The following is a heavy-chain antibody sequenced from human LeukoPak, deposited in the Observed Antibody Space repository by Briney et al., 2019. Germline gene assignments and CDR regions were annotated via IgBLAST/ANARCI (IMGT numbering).Heavy chain of an antibody. CDR3: ARDHNWVVDY. CDR2: MNPNSGNT. V-gene: IGHV1-8*01. D-gene: IGHD1-1*01. J-gene: IGHJ4*02. Sequence: ASVKVSCKASGYTFTSYDINWVRQATGQGLEWMGWMNPNSGNTGYAQKFQGRVTMTTDTSTSTAYMALRSLRSDDTAVYYCARDHNWVVDYWGQGTLVTVSS. CDR1: GYTFTSYD.